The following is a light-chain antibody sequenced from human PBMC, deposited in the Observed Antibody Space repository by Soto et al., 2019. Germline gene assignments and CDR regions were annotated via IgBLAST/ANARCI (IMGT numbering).Light chain of an antibody. CDR2: GSY. J-gene: IGKJ3*01. V-gene: IGKV1-39*01. CDR1: QSIRSF. Sequence: DIQMTQSPSSLSASVGDRVTITCRASQSIRSFVNWYQQKPGKAPKLLIYGSYTMQGGVPSRFSGSGSGTDFTLTISSLQPEDFATYYCQQTFSMPGSFGPGTTVDFK. CDR3: QQTFSMPGS.